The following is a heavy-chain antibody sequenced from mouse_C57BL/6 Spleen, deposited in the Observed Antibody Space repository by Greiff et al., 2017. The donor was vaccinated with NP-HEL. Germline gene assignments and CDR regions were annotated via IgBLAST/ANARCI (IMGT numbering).Heavy chain of an antibody. CDR1: GYTFTSYD. D-gene: IGHD1-1*01. Sequence: QVQLQQSGPELVKPGASVKLSCKASGYTFTSYDINWVKQRPGQGLEWIGWIYPRDGSTKYNEKFKGKATLTVDTSSSTAYMELHSLTSEDSAVYFCARWPSSYYGSSYFDYWGQGTTLTVSS. CDR2: IYPRDGST. J-gene: IGHJ2*01. V-gene: IGHV1-85*01. CDR3: ARWPSSYYGSSYFDY.